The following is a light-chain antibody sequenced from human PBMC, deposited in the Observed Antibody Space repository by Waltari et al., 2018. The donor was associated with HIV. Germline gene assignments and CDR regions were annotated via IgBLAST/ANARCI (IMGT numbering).Light chain of an antibody. CDR1: SSDVGGYNY. V-gene: IGLV2-14*01. Sequence: QSALTQPASVSGSPGQSITLSCTGTSSDVGGYNYFSWYQQHPGKAPKLMIYEVSNRPSGVSDRFSGSKSGNTASLTISGLQAEDEADYYCSSYTSSSTPVVFGGGTNLTVL. CDR2: EVS. J-gene: IGLJ2*01. CDR3: SSYTSSSTPVV.